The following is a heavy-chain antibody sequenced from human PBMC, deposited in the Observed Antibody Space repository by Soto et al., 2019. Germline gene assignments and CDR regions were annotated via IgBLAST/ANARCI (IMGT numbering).Heavy chain of an antibody. CDR2: VWHDGGSK. CDR3: ARDLSSSYWDH. D-gene: IGHD6-6*01. CDR1: GFTCSNYG. V-gene: IGHV3-33*01. Sequence: QVQLVESGGGVVQPGRSLRLSCAASGFTCSNYGMHWVRQAPGKGLEWVAVVWHDGGSKYYADSVKGRFTISRDNSKNTMYLQMNGLRAEDTAVYYCARDLSSSYWDHWGQGTLVTVSS. J-gene: IGHJ4*02.